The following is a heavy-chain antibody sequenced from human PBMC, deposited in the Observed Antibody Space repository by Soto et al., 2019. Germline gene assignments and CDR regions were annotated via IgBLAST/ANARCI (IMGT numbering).Heavy chain of an antibody. CDR3: ARELGYYYYYMDV. V-gene: IGHV3-7*03. D-gene: IGHD6-13*01. CDR2: IKQDGSEK. Sequence: GGSLRLSCAASGFTFSSYWMSWVRQAPGKGLEWVANIKQDGSEKYYVDSVKGRFTISRDNAKNSLYLQMSSLRAEDTAVYYCARELGYYYYYMDVWGKGTTVTVSS. CDR1: GFTFSSYW. J-gene: IGHJ6*03.